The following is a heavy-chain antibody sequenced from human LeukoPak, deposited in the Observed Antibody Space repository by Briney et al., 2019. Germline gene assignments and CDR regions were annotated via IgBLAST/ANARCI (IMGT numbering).Heavy chain of an antibody. V-gene: IGHV4-59*12. J-gene: IGHJ4*02. CDR1: GGSISSYY. Sequence: SETLSLTCTVSGGSISSYYWSWIRQPPGKGREWIGYIYYSGSTNYNPSLKSRVTISVDTSKNQFSLKLSSVTAADTAVYYCASQDTAMVSGDYWGQGTLVTVSS. CDR3: ASQDTAMVSGDY. CDR2: IYYSGST. D-gene: IGHD5-18*01.